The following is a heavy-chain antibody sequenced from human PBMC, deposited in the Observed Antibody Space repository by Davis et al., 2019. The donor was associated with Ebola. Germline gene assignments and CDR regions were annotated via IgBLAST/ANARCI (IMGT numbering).Heavy chain of an antibody. D-gene: IGHD5-24*01. J-gene: IGHJ5*02. CDR3: ARAGGNGHSNWFGP. Sequence: GGSLRLSCAASGFTVSSNYMSWVRQAPGKGLEWVSYISGIDTTIHYADSVKGRFTISRDNAQNSLYLQMNSLRDEDTAVYYCARAGGNGHSNWFGPWGQGTLVTVSS. CDR2: ISGIDTTI. CDR1: GFTVSSNY. V-gene: IGHV3-11*04.